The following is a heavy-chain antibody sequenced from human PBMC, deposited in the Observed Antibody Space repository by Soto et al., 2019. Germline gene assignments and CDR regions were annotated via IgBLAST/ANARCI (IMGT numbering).Heavy chain of an antibody. D-gene: IGHD2-15*01. CDR3: SKNGVGIGGNRGGIDP. V-gene: IGHV3-30*18. CDR2: ISYDGSNK. J-gene: IGHJ5*02. CDR1: GFTFSSYG. Sequence: QVQLVESGGGVVQPGRSLRLSCAASGFTFSSYGMHWVRQAPGKGLEWVAVISYDGSNKYYADSVKGRFTISRDNSKNTRYREMNRLRDEDTDGYDCSKNGVGIGGNRGGIDPWGQGTMVTVSS.